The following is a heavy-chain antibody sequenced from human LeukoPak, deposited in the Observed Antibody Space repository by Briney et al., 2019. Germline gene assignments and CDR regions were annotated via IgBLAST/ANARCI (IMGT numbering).Heavy chain of an antibody. CDR3: ARGPAPQYQLLLS. CDR1: GFTFSSYS. V-gene: IGHV3-21*01. Sequence: GGSLRLSCAASGFTFSSYSMNWVRQAPGKGLEWVSSISSSSSYIYYADSVKGRFTISRDNAKNSLYLQMNSLRAEDTAVYYCARGPAPQYQLLLSWGQGTLVTVSS. J-gene: IGHJ4*02. CDR2: ISSSSSYI. D-gene: IGHD2-2*01.